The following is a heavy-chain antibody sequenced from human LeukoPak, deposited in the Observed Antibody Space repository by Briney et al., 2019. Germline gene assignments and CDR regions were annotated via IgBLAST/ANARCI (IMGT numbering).Heavy chain of an antibody. CDR1: GYTFTSYD. D-gene: IGHD3-22*01. Sequence: GASVKVSCKASGYTFTSYDINWVRQAPGQGLEWMGIINPSGGNTNYAQKFQGRVTMTRDTSTSTVYMELSSLRSGDTAVYYCARGGPAKYYFDSSGYHYWGQGTLVTVSS. V-gene: IGHV1-46*01. CDR3: ARGGPAKYYFDSSGYHY. J-gene: IGHJ4*02. CDR2: INPSGGNT.